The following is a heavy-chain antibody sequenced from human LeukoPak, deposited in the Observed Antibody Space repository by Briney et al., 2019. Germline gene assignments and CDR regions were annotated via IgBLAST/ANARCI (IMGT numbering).Heavy chain of an antibody. J-gene: IGHJ4*02. CDR1: GFTFSSYA. Sequence: PGGSLRLSCAASGFTFSSYAMSWVRQAPGKGLEWVSAISGSGGSTYYADSVKGRFTISRDNSKNTLYLQMNSLRAEDTAVYYCAKTRQQQLKIYCFDYWGQGTLVTVSS. CDR2: ISGSGGST. V-gene: IGHV3-23*01. D-gene: IGHD6-13*01. CDR3: AKTRQQQLKIYCFDY.